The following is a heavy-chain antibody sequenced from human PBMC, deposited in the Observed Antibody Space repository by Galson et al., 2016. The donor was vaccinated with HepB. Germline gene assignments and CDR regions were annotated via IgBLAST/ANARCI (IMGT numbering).Heavy chain of an antibody. V-gene: IGHV3-66*01. J-gene: IGHJ6*02. Sequence: SLRLSCAASGLTVSSHYMSWVRLAPTKGLEWVSVMYISGSTHYADSVKGRFTVSRDSSRNTFFLEMSSLRAEDTALYFCARIAGFYGSGVYPRPPSYYSGVDVWGQGTTVIVSS. CDR1: GLTVSSHY. D-gene: IGHD3-10*01. CDR3: ARIAGFYGSGVYPRPPSYYSGVDV. CDR2: MYISGST.